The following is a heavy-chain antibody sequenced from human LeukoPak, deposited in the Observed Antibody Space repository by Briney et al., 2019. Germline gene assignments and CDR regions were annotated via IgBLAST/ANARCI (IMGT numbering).Heavy chain of an antibody. Sequence: GGSLSISCAASGFTLSSKYMTWVRHAPDRGLEWGSIIFRSGTTYYADSVKGRFIISRDNSKNMVYLQMNSLRVDDAAVYYCARLDIGETDAFDIWGQGTLVTVSS. CDR1: GFTLSSKY. V-gene: IGHV3-53*01. CDR2: IFRSGTT. CDR3: ARLDIGETDAFDI. J-gene: IGHJ3*02. D-gene: IGHD3-9*01.